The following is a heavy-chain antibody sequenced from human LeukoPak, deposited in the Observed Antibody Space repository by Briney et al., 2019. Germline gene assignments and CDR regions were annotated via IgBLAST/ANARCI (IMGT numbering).Heavy chain of an antibody. J-gene: IGHJ5*02. V-gene: IGHV3-13*01. CDR2: IDIPGNT. Sequence: GGSLRLSCAASGFTLSNYDMHWVRQATGKGLEWVSGIDIPGNTYYPDSVKGRFTMSRESAENSLYLQMNSLRAGDTAAYYCARAVAGTHWFDPWGQGTLVIVSS. CDR3: ARAVAGTHWFDP. CDR1: GFTLSNYD. D-gene: IGHD6-19*01.